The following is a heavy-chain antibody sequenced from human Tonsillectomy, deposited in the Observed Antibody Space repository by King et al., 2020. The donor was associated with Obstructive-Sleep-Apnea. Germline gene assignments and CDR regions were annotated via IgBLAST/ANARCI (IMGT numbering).Heavy chain of an antibody. J-gene: IGHJ4*02. CDR1: GGSISSSNYY. CDR2: IYYSGST. Sequence: QLQESGPGLVKPSETLSLTCTVSGGSISSSNYYWAWVLQPPGKGLEWIGRIYYSGSTYYNPSLKSRVTMSVDTSKNQFSLKLTSVTAADTAVYYCARDPYSYFDYWGQGTLVTVSS. CDR3: ARDPYSYFDY. D-gene: IGHD1-26*01. V-gene: IGHV4-39*07.